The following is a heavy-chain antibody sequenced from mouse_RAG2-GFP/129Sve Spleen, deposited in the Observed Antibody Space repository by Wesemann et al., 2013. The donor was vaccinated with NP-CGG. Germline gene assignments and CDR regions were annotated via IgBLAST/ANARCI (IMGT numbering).Heavy chain of an antibody. Sequence: NGATSYNQKFKGKATFTVDTSSSTAYMQFNSLTSEDSAVYYCAKGELGFDYWGQGTTLTVSS. J-gene: IGHJ2*01. CDR3: AKGELGFDY. D-gene: IGHD4-1*01. V-gene: IGHV1S34*01. CDR2: NGAT.